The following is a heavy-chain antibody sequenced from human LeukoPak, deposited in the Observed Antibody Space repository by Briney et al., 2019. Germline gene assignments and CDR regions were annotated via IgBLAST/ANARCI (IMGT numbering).Heavy chain of an antibody. Sequence: SSETLSLTCAVYGGSFSGYYWSWIRQPPGKGPEWIREINHSGNTNYSPSLKSRVTMSVDTSKNQFSLKLSSVTAADTAVYYCARGVYCSGGSCYIPFDYWGQGILVTVSS. J-gene: IGHJ4*02. CDR1: GGSFSGYY. V-gene: IGHV4-34*01. CDR2: INHSGNT. D-gene: IGHD2-15*01. CDR3: ARGVYCSGGSCYIPFDY.